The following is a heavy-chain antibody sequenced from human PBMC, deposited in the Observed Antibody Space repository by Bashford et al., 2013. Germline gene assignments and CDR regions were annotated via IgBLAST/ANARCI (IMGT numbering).Heavy chain of an antibody. CDR2: INLTLTSGAT. D-gene: IGHD1-26*01. Sequence: ASVKVSCKASGYTFSDYYLHWVRQXPGQGLEWMGWINLTLTSGATKYAEXFQGRVTMTRDTSISTAYMELSSLRSDDTAVYFCARDGPVVGVWNAFDVWGQGTVVTVSS. V-gene: IGHV1-2*02. J-gene: IGHJ3*01. CDR3: ARDGPVVGVWNAFDV. CDR1: GYTFSDYY.